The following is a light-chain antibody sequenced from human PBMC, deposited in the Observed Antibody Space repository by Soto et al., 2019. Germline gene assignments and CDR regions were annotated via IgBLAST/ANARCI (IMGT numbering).Light chain of an antibody. Sequence: QSALTQPPSVSGSPGQSVTISCTGTSSDVGNYNRVSWYQQPPGTAPKLMIYEVTNRPSGVPDRFSGSKSGNTASLSISGLQAEDEADYYCSSYTSSNTLLFGGGTQLTVL. CDR2: EVT. V-gene: IGLV2-18*02. J-gene: IGLJ2*01. CDR1: SSDVGNYNR. CDR3: SSYTSSNTLL.